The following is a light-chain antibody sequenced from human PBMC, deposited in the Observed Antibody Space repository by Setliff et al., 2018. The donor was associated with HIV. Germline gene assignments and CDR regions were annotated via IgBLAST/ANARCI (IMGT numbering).Light chain of an antibody. J-gene: IGLJ1*01. V-gene: IGLV2-14*01. CDR2: QVS. CDR1: RSDVGGYNY. Sequence: QSALTQAASVSGSPGQSITMSCTGTRSDVGGYNYVSWYQQHPGKAPKLIIYQVSNRPSGVPHRFSGSKSGNTASLTISGLQAEDEADYYCCSYAGNYVFVFGGGTKVTVL. CDR3: CSYAGNYVFV.